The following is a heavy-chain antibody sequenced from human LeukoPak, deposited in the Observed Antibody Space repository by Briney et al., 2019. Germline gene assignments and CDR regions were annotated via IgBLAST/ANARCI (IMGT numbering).Heavy chain of an antibody. D-gene: IGHD6-19*01. J-gene: IGHJ6*02. CDR2: INPNSGGT. V-gene: IGHV1-2*02. CDR3: ARDLATPMVDIAVADDLLDYGMDV. Sequence: GASVKVSCKASGYTFTGYYMHWVRQAPGQGLEWMGWINPNSGGTNYAQKLQGRVTMTTDTSTSTAYMELRSLRSDDTAVYYCARDLATPMVDIAVADDLLDYGMDVWGQGTTVTVSS. CDR1: GYTFTGYY.